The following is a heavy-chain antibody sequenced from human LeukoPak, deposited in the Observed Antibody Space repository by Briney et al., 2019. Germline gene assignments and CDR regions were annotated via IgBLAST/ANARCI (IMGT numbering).Heavy chain of an antibody. V-gene: IGHV4-34*01. Sequence: SETLSLTCAVYGGSFSGYYWSWIRQPPGKGLEWIGEINHSGRTNYNPALKSRVTISVDTSKNQFSLKLSSVTAADTAVYYCARGVVDIVVVPADYYYYYYMDVWGKGTTVTVSS. J-gene: IGHJ6*03. CDR3: ARGVVDIVVVPADYYYYYYMDV. CDR2: INHSGRT. CDR1: GGSFSGYY. D-gene: IGHD2-2*03.